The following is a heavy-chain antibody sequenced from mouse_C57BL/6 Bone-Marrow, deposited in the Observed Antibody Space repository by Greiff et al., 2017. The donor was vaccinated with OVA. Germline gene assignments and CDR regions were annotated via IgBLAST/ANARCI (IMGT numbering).Heavy chain of an antibody. CDR2: ISSGGSYT. CDR1: GFTFSSYG. CDR3: YSSLAAWFAY. D-gene: IGHD6-1*01. V-gene: IGHV5-6*01. J-gene: IGHJ3*01. Sequence: EVQVVESGGDLVKPGGSLKLSCAASGFTFSSYGMSWVRQTPDKRLEWVATISSGGSYTYYPDSVKGRFTISRDNAKNTLYLQMSSLKSEDTAMYYCYSSLAAWFAYWGQGTLVTVSA.